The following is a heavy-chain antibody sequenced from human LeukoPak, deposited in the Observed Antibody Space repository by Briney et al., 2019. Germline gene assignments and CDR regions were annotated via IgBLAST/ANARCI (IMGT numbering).Heavy chain of an antibody. CDR3: AKDIHIGHGSGWPES. D-gene: IGHD6-19*01. V-gene: IGHV3-43D*03. J-gene: IGHJ5*02. CDR1: GFSFGEYG. Sequence: GGSLRLSCVGSGFSFGEYGMHWVRQVPGKGLEWVCHITWDGGSTYYAGSVKGRFTISRDNSKNSLYLQMNSLGAEDTALYYCAKDIHIGHGSGWPESWGQGTLVTVSS. CDR2: ITWDGGST.